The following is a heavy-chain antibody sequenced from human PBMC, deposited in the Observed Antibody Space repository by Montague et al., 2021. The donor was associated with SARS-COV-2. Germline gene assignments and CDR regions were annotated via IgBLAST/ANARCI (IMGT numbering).Heavy chain of an antibody. V-gene: IGHV3-7*01. CDR1: GFTIGDTY. Sequence: SLRLSCAASGFTIGDTYMTWVRQAPGKGLEWVAKINRDGSRRDYVDPMKGRFTISRDNAKNSLYLQLDSLRAEDTAVYYCARNYWFYFDYWGQGTLVSVSS. CDR2: INRDGSRR. J-gene: IGHJ4*02. CDR3: ARNYWFYFDY. D-gene: IGHD2-8*02.